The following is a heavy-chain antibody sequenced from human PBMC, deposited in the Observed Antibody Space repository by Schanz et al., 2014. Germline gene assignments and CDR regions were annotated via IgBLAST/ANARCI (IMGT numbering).Heavy chain of an antibody. J-gene: IGHJ4*02. CDR2: IWYDGSKT. CDR3: AKDLPAVAVAPLMTGLYDY. Sequence: QVQLVESGGGVVQPGRSLRLSCAASGFSFDKYGMHWVRQAPGKGLEWVGVIWYDGSKTYYADSVRGRFTISRENSKNTLHLQMNSLRAEDTAVYHCAKDLPAVAVAPLMTGLYDYWGQGTLVTVSS. CDR1: GFSFDKYG. D-gene: IGHD6-19*01. V-gene: IGHV3-33*06.